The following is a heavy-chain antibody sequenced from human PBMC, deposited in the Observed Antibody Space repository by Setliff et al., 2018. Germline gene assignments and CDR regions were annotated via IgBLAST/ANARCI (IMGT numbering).Heavy chain of an antibody. CDR3: ARNAITGTTKKYYYYLGV. CDR1: GYTFTSYD. V-gene: IGHV1-8*02. D-gene: IGHD1-7*01. J-gene: IGHJ6*03. Sequence: ASVKVSCKASGYTFTSYDINWVRQATGQGLEWMGWMNPNSGNTGYAQKFQGRVTMTRNTSISTAYMELSSLRSEDTAVYYCARNAITGTTKKYYYYLGVWGQGTTVTVSS. CDR2: MNPNSGNT.